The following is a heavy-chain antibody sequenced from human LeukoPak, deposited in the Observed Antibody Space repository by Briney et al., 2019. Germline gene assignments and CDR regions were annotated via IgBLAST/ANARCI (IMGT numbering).Heavy chain of an antibody. Sequence: GASVKVSCKASGYTFTGYYVHWVRQAPGQGLEWMGWINPNNGDTNYAQKFQGGVTMTRDTSISTAYMELSRLRSDDTAVYYCARLSGWYHQGGADHWGQGTLVTVSS. CDR2: INPNNGDT. V-gene: IGHV1-2*02. D-gene: IGHD6-19*01. CDR3: ARLSGWYHQGGADH. CDR1: GYTFTGYY. J-gene: IGHJ4*02.